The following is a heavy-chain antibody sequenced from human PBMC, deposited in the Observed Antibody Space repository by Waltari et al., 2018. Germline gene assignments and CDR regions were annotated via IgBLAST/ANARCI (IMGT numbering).Heavy chain of an antibody. Sequence: QVHLQQWGEGLLKPSATLSLTCAVYGGSFSDSYWSWIRQPPGKGLEWIGEINHSGNTNYNPSLKSRVPTSVDTSKTQFSLKVTSVTAADTAVYYCARRRSLPHPYYFDYWGQGTLVTVSS. J-gene: IGHJ4*02. CDR1: GGSFSDSY. V-gene: IGHV4-34*01. CDR2: INHSGNT. CDR3: ARRRSLPHPYYFDY.